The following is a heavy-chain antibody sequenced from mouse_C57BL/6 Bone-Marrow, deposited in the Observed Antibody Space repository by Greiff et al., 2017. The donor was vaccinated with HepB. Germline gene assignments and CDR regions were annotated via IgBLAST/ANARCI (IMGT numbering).Heavy chain of an antibody. CDR3: ARSGYYDYTWFAY. J-gene: IGHJ3*01. CDR2: IDPSDSYT. Sequence: QVQLQQSGAELVRPGTSVKLSCKASGYTFTSYWMHWVKQRPGQGLEWIGVIDPSDSYTNYNQKFKGKATLTVDTSSSTAYMQLSSLTSEDSAVYYCARSGYYDYTWFAYWGQGTLVTVSA. CDR1: GYTFTSYW. V-gene: IGHV1-59*01. D-gene: IGHD2-4*01.